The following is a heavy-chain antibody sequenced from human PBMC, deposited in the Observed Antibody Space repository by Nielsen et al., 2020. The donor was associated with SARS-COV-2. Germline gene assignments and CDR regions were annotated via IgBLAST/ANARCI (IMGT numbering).Heavy chain of an antibody. CDR1: GFTFSSYA. Sequence: GGSLRLSCAASGFTFSSYAMHWVRQAPGKGPEWVAVISYDGSNKYYADSVKGRFTISRDNSKNTLYLQMNSLRAEDTAVYYCARAVGGGGSWYGYWGQGTLVTVSS. V-gene: IGHV3-30-3*01. CDR3: ARAVGGGGSWYGY. CDR2: ISYDGSNK. D-gene: IGHD6-13*01. J-gene: IGHJ4*02.